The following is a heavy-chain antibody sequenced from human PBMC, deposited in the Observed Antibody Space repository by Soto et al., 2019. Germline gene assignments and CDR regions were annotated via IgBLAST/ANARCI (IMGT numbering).Heavy chain of an antibody. D-gene: IGHD6-19*01. V-gene: IGHV3-23*01. J-gene: IGHJ4*02. CDR3: AKDATRSNGWYYFDY. CDR1: GFTFSYYS. Sequence: LSLSCAASGFTFSYYSMGWVRQAPGKGLEWVSVISDSGGTTYYTASVKGRCTISRYNSKNTLYLQMSSMRAQATAISYCAKDATRSNGWYYFDYWGKGNLVTVSS. CDR2: ISDSGGTT.